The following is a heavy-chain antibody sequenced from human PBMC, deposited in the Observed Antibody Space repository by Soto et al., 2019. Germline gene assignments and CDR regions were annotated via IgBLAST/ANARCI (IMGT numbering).Heavy chain of an antibody. CDR2: IIPIFGTE. CDR1: GGTFSSYA. Sequence: QVPLVQSGAEVKKPGSSVKVSCKASGGTFSSYAISSVRQAPGQGLEWMGGIIPIFGTENYEQKFQGRVTFTEHNSTSTAYMELSSLRSAVTAVYSCAGAIGEGELRFDPWAQGTLVAVSS. CDR3: AGAIGEGELRFDP. V-gene: IGHV1-69*06. J-gene: IGHJ5*02. D-gene: IGHD3-16*01.